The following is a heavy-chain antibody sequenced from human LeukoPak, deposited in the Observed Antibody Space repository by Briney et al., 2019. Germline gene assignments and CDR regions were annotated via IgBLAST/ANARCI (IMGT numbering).Heavy chain of an antibody. J-gene: IGHJ4*02. D-gene: IGHD3-10*01. V-gene: IGHV1-18*01. CDR3: ARTGHYQFDS. Sequence: RASVKVSCKASGYSFTDYDFRWVRQAPGQGLEWLGWVSIYNDNTNYAREFQDRITMTTDISTSTAYMELKSLTSDDTAVYFCARTGHYQFDSWGQGTLVTVSS. CDR2: VSIYNDNT. CDR1: GYSFTDYD.